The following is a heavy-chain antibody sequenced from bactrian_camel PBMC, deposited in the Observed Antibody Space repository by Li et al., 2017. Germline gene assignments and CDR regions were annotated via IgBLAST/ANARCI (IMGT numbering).Heavy chain of an antibody. J-gene: IGHJ4*01. CDR1: GFAFSNYA. V-gene: IGHV3S40*01. D-gene: IGHD1*01. Sequence: VQLVESGGDSVESGGSLRLSCSASGFAFSNYAMGWVRQAPGKGLEWVSSINGHGSDTTYYPDSVKGRFTISQDNAKNAVYLQISDLKPEDTAVYYCSAAGGFSETVRGGCTIFGAFGQGTQVTVS. CDR2: INGHGSDTT.